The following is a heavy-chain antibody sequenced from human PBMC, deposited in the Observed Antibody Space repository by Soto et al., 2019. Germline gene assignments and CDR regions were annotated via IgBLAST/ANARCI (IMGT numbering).Heavy chain of an antibody. V-gene: IGHV3-23*01. CDR3: AKGGGSGYDSYYYYYYGMDV. CDR2: ISGSGGST. CDR1: GFTFSSYA. Sequence: QPGGSLRLSCAASGFTFSSYAMSWVRQAPGKGLEWVSAISGSGGSTYYADSVKGRFTISRDNSKNTLYLQMNSLRAEDTAVYYCAKGGGSGYDSYYYYYYGMDVWGQGTTVTVSS. D-gene: IGHD5-12*01. J-gene: IGHJ6*02.